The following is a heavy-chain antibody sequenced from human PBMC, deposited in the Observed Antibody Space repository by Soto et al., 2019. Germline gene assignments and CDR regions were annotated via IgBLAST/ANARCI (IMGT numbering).Heavy chain of an antibody. CDR3: ASGLGGNDDY. Sequence: QVQLQQWGAGLLKPSETLSLTCAVYGGSFSGYYWSWIRQPPGKGLEWIGEINHSGSTNYNPSLKSRVTISVDTSKNQFSLKLSSVTAADTAVYYCASGLGGNDDYWGQGTLVTVSS. CDR1: GGSFSGYY. J-gene: IGHJ4*02. V-gene: IGHV4-34*01. CDR2: INHSGST. D-gene: IGHD2-15*01.